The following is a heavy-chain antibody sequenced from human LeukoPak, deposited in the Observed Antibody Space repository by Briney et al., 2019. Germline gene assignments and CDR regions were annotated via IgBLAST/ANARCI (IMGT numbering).Heavy chain of an antibody. CDR1: GGSMSTFY. V-gene: IGHV4-59*04. D-gene: IGHD3-3*01. J-gene: IGHJ4*02. CDR3: ANTPYDFWSGYEY. CDR2: IYHSGST. Sequence: SETLSLTCTVSGGSMSTFYWSWIRQPPGKGLEWIGTIYHSGSTYYNPSLKSRVTILVDTSRNQFSLKLSSVTAADTAVYYCANTPYDFWSGYEYWGQGTLVTVSS.